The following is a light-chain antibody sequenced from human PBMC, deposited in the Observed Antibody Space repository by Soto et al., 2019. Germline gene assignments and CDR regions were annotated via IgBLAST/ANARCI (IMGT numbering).Light chain of an antibody. CDR2: DAS. V-gene: IGKV1-39*01. Sequence: DIQLTQSPSSLSASVGDKVTITCRASQSIRSYLNWVQQKPGKAPKLLIYDASSLQTGVPSRFSGSGSGTDFSLTISSLQPEDFAVYYCQQYVTSPPGYTFGQGTELRIK. CDR3: QQYVTSPPGYT. J-gene: IGKJ2*01. CDR1: QSIRSY.